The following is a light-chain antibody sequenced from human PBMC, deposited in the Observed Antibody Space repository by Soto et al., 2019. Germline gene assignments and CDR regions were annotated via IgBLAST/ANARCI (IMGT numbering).Light chain of an antibody. CDR3: QQYNSYSVT. Sequence: DIQMTQSPSTLSASVGDRVTITCRASQSISSWLAWYQQKPGKAPKLLIYDASSLESGVPSRFSGSGSGTEFTLNISSLQPDDFETYYCQQYNSYSVTFGQGTKVDIK. CDR2: DAS. V-gene: IGKV1-5*01. CDR1: QSISSW. J-gene: IGKJ1*01.